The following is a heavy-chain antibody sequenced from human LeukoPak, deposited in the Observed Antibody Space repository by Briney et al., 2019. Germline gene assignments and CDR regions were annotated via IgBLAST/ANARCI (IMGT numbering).Heavy chain of an antibody. CDR2: IYHSGST. J-gene: IGHJ6*03. Sequence: SGTLSLTCAVSGGSISSSNWWSWVRQPPGKGLEWIGEIYHSGSTNYNPSLKSRVTISVDKSKNQFSLKLSSVTAADTAVYYCARCVVPAAIGAYYYYYMDVWGKGTTVTISS. D-gene: IGHD2-2*01. CDR3: ARCVVPAAIGAYYYYYMDV. V-gene: IGHV4-4*02. CDR1: GGSISSSNW.